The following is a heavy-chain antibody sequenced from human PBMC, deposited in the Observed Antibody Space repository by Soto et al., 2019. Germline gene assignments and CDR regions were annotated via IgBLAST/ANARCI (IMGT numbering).Heavy chain of an antibody. CDR2: VIPNLGVT. Sequence: QVQLVQSGAEVKKPGSSVKVSCKASGGTLSSYTFSWVRQAPGQGLEWMGRVIPNLGVTNYAKKVQGRLTMLVDTTTSTAYMELNSLRYEDTPVYYCARDKGYCSDTSCPDFDYWGQGTLVTVSS. CDR3: ARDKGYCSDTSCPDFDY. CDR1: GGTLSSYT. J-gene: IGHJ4*02. D-gene: IGHD2-15*01. V-gene: IGHV1-69*08.